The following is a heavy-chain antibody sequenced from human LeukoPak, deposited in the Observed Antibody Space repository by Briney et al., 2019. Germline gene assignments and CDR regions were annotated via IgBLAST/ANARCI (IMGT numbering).Heavy chain of an antibody. CDR3: ARGATYSSSWYTDY. J-gene: IGHJ4*02. CDR2: MKQDGSEK. D-gene: IGHD6-13*01. CDR1: GFTFSSYW. Sequence: GGSLRLSCAASGFTFSSYWMSWVRQAPGKGLEWVANMKQDGSEKYYVDSVKGRFTISRDNAKNSLYLQMNSLRAEDTAVYYCARGATYSSSWYTDYWGQGTLVTVSS. V-gene: IGHV3-7*01.